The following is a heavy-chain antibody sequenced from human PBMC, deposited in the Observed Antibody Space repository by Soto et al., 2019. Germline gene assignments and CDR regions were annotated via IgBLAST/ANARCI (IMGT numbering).Heavy chain of an antibody. CDR1: GGSISSSSYY. Sequence: PSETLSLTCTVPGGSISSSSYYWGWIRQPPGKGLEWIGSIYYSGSTYYNPSLKSRVTISVDTSKNQFSLKLSSVTAADTAVYYCARLEERITIFGVVLNYMDVWGKGTTVTVSS. D-gene: IGHD3-3*01. CDR2: IYYSGST. CDR3: ARLEERITIFGVVLNYMDV. J-gene: IGHJ6*03. V-gene: IGHV4-39*01.